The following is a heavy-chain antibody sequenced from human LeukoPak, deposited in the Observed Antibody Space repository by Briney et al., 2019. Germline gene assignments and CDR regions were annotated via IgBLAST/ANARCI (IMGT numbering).Heavy chain of an antibody. CDR3: ARGHPITSFDY. Sequence: GGSLRLSCAASGFTFYSYGMNWVRQAPGKGLEWVSVIYSGGSTYYADSVKGRFTISRDNSKNTLYLQMNSLRAEDTAVYYCARGHPITSFDYWGQGTLVTVSS. J-gene: IGHJ4*02. CDR2: IYSGGST. V-gene: IGHV3-53*01. CDR1: GFTFYSYG. D-gene: IGHD1-1*01.